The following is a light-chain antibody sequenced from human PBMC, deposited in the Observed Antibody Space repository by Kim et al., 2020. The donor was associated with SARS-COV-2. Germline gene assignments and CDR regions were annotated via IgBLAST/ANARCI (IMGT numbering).Light chain of an antibody. J-gene: IGLJ3*02. V-gene: IGLV2-23*01. Sequence: GQLFTLSCTGTSSDVGNYNLVSWFPHPPGKAPKLMVFEDSKRPLWVSLRFSGSKSGRAASPTISGLQAEDEADYYCCSYAGSGTLVFGGGTKVTVL. CDR2: EDS. CDR3: CSYAGSGTLV. CDR1: SSDVGNYNL.